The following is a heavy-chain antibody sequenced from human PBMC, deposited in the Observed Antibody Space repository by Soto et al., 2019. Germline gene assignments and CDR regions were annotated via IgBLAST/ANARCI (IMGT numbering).Heavy chain of an antibody. D-gene: IGHD5-12*01. CDR2: TYYSGST. CDR3: ARVPGYMGGMDV. V-gene: IGHV4-59*01. CDR1: GGSISSYY. Sequence: SSETLSLTCTVSGGSISSYYWSWIRQPPGKGLEWIGYTYYSGSTNYNPSLKSRVTISVDTSKNQFSLKLSSVTAADTAVYYCARVPGYMGGMDVWGQGTTVTVSS. J-gene: IGHJ6*02.